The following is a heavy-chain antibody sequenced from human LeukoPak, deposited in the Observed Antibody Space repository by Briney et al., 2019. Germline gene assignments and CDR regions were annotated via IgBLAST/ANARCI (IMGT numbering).Heavy chain of an antibody. J-gene: IGHJ4*02. CDR1: GFTFSSYR. CDR3: ATDDYGGLDY. Sequence: PGGSLRLSCAASGFTFSSYRMNWVRQAPGKGLEWVSSISSSSNYIYYADSVKGRFTTSRDNAKNSLYLQLNSLRAEDTAVYYCATDDYGGLDYWGQGTLVTVSS. CDR2: ISSSSNYI. D-gene: IGHD4-23*01. V-gene: IGHV3-21*01.